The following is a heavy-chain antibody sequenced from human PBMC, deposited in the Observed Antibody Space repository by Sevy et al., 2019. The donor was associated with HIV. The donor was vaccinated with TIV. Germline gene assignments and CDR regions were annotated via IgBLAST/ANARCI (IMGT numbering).Heavy chain of an antibody. CDR3: AKTGDYYDSSGYSGGLDY. CDR1: GFTFISYG. J-gene: IGHJ4*02. D-gene: IGHD3-22*01. CDR2: VWYDGNNR. V-gene: IGHV3-33*06. Sequence: QPGGSLRLSCAASGFTFISYGMHWVRQAPGKGLEWVAVVWYDGNNRYYADSVRGRFTISRDNSKNTLYLQMNSLRAEDTAVYYCAKTGDYYDSSGYSGGLDYWGQGTLVTVSS.